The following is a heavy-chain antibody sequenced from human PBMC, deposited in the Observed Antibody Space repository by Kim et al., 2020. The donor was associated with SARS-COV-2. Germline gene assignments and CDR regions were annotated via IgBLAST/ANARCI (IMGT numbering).Heavy chain of an antibody. CDR2: ISSSSSYI. D-gene: IGHD5-18*01. J-gene: IGHJ4*02. V-gene: IGHV3-21*01. CDR1: GFTFSSYS. CDR3: ARAGRLAQNQGTRGYSYGLTAWMVDY. Sequence: GGSLRLSCAASGFTFSSYSMNWVRQAPGKGLEWVSSISSSSSYIYYADSVKGRFTISRDNAKNSLYLQMNSLRAEDTAVYYCARAGRLAQNQGTRGYSYGLTAWMVDYWGQGTLVTVSS.